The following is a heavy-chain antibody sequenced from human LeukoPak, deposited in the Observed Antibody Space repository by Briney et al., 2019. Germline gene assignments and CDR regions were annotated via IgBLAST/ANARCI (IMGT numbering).Heavy chain of an antibody. CDR1: GDSISSSSYC. V-gene: IGHV4-39*01. D-gene: IGHD5-12*01. Sequence: PSETLSLTCTVSGDSISSSSYCWDCIREPPVKGLEWIANIYNSANTHYNPSLKTRITMSVDTSKNQFSLKLNSVTAADTGIYYCARHSRSGYIGYENAFDIWGQGTMVTVSS. J-gene: IGHJ3*02. CDR3: ARHSRSGYIGYENAFDI. CDR2: IYNSANT.